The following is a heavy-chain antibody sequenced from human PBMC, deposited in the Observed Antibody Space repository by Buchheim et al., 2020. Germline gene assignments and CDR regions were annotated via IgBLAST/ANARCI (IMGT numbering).Heavy chain of an antibody. Sequence: QVQLVQSGAEVKKPGSSVKVSCKASGDSFSNYGINWVRQAPGHGLEWMGGIVPIFGTANYAQKFQGRVTITADEATSTGYMELRSLRSEDTAMYYCARGPGTTTYYYFYWGQGT. J-gene: IGHJ4*02. V-gene: IGHV1-69*01. CDR3: ARGPGTTTYYYFY. CDR1: GDSFSNYG. CDR2: IVPIFGTA. D-gene: IGHD1-1*01.